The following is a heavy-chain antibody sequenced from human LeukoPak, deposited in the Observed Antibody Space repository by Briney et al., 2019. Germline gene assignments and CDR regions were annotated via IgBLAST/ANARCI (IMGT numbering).Heavy chain of an antibody. Sequence: GGSLRLSCAASGFTFSSYAMSWVRQAPGKGLEWVSAISGSGGSTYYADSVKGRFTISRDDSKNTLYLQMNSLRAEDTAVYYCAKVSIAAAGTTLFDYWGQGTLVTVSS. CDR1: GFTFSSYA. CDR3: AKVSIAAAGTTLFDY. CDR2: ISGSGGST. V-gene: IGHV3-23*01. J-gene: IGHJ4*02. D-gene: IGHD6-13*01.